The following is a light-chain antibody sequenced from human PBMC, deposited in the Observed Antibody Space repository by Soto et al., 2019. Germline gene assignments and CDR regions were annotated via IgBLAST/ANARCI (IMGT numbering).Light chain of an antibody. CDR2: DAS. CDR3: QQYHYWWS. CDR1: QSVNSH. Sequence: EMVMTQSPATLSVSPGERATLSCRASQSVNSHLAWYQQKPGQPPRLLIYDASARATDLPARFGGSGSGTDFTLTISSLQPKDSAVYYGQQYHYWWSLGQGTKVEVK. J-gene: IGKJ1*01. V-gene: IGKV3-15*01.